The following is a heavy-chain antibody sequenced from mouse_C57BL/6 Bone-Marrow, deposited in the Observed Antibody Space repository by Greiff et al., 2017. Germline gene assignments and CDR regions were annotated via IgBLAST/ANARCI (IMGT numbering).Heavy chain of an antibody. Sequence: VQLKQSGAELAKPGASVKLSCKASGYTFTSYWMHWVKQRPGQGLEWIGYINPSSGYTKYNQKFKDKATLTADKSSSSAYMQLSSLTYEYSAVYYCARPLYYGSSVFDYWGQGTTLTVSS. J-gene: IGHJ2*01. V-gene: IGHV1-7*01. D-gene: IGHD1-1*01. CDR1: GYTFTSYW. CDR3: ARPLYYGSSVFDY. CDR2: INPSSGYT.